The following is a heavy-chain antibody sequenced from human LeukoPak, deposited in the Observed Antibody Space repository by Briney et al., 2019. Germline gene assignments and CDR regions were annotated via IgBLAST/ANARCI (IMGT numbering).Heavy chain of an antibody. Sequence: PSETLSLTCTVSGGSISSSSYYWGWIRQPPGKGLEWIGSIYYSGSTYYNPSLKSRVTISVDTSKNQFSLKLSSVTAADTAVYYCARGRRDGYNKAPYFDYWGQGTLVTVSS. D-gene: IGHD5-24*01. CDR2: IYYSGST. CDR1: GGSISSSSYY. V-gene: IGHV4-39*07. CDR3: ARGRRDGYNKAPYFDY. J-gene: IGHJ4*02.